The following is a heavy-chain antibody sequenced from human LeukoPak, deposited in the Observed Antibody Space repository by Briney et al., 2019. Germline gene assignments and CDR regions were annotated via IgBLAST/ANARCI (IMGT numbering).Heavy chain of an antibody. D-gene: IGHD4-11*01. CDR3: TRDLTSDYTSVDY. CDR2: INWNGGSI. CDR1: GFTFDDYG. J-gene: IGHJ4*02. Sequence: GGSLRLSCAASGFTFDDYGMSWVRQVPGKGLEWVSGINWNGGSIGYADSVKGRFTISRDNATNSLYLQMNSLRAEDTALYYCTRDLTSDYTSVDYWGQGTLVTVSS. V-gene: IGHV3-20*04.